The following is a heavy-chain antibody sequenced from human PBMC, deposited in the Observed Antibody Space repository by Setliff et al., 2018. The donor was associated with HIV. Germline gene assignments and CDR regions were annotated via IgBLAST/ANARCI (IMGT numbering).Heavy chain of an antibody. CDR2: IYHSGST. CDR1: GGSMSSHY. Sequence: PSETLSLTCTVSGGSMSSHYWSWVRQSPGKGLEWIGKIYHSGSTNYNPSLKSRVTISVDKSKNQFSLNLSSVTAADTAMYYCAREYGDLFYFDYWGQGTLVTVSS. D-gene: IGHD4-17*01. CDR3: AREYGDLFYFDY. V-gene: IGHV4-4*02. J-gene: IGHJ4*02.